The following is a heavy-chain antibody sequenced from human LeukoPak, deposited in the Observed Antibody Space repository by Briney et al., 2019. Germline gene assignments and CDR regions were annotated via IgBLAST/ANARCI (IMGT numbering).Heavy chain of an antibody. D-gene: IGHD5-12*01. V-gene: IGHV3-23*01. CDR1: GFTFSSYA. Sequence: GGSLRLSCAASGFTFSSYAMSWVRQAPGKGLEWVSAISGSGGSTYYADSVKGRFTISRDNSKNTLYLQMNSLRAEDTAVYYCAKDRVRGYPGLGYYYGMDVWGRGTTVTVSS. J-gene: IGHJ6*02. CDR2: ISGSGGST. CDR3: AKDRVRGYPGLGYYYGMDV.